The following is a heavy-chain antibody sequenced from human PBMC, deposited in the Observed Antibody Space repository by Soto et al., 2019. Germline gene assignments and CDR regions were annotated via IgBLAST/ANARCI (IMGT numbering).Heavy chain of an antibody. CDR3: AKDPIAYSGSYPRG. CDR1: GFTFSSYG. V-gene: IGHV3-30*18. J-gene: IGHJ4*02. Sequence: RRLSCAASGFTFSSYGMHWVRQAPGKGLEWVAVISYDGNNKYYADSVKGRFTISRDNSKNTLYLQMNSLRAEDTAVYYCAKDPIAYSGSYPRGWGQANLVTVSS. D-gene: IGHD1-26*01. CDR2: ISYDGNNK.